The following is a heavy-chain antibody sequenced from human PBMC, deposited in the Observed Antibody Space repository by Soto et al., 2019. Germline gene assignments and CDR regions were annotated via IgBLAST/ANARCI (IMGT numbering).Heavy chain of an antibody. CDR1: GFTVSSYG. Sequence: GGSLRLSCAASGFTVSSYGMHWVRQAPGKGLEWVAVISYDGSNKYYADAVKGRFTISRDNSKNTLYLQRNSLRAEDTAVYYCSTDSSGSHYYYMDVWGQGTPVTVSS. CDR2: ISYDGSNK. D-gene: IGHD6-19*01. V-gene: IGHV3-30*03. CDR3: STDSSGSHYYYMDV. J-gene: IGHJ6*03.